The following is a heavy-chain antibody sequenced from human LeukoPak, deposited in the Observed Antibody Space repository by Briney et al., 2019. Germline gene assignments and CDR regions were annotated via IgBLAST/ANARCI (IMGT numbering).Heavy chain of an antibody. J-gene: IGHJ4*02. CDR2: INSDGSIT. Sequence: GGSLRLSCAASGFSFSNYWMHWVRQAPGKGLLWVSRINSDGSITTYADSVKGRFTISRDNAKNTLYLQMNSLRAEDTAVYYCVRGLGDNRGQGTLVTVSS. V-gene: IGHV3-74*01. D-gene: IGHD7-27*01. CDR3: VRGLGDN. CDR1: GFSFSNYW.